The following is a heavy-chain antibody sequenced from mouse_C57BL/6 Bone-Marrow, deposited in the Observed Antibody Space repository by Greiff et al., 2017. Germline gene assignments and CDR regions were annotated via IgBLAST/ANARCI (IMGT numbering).Heavy chain of an antibody. J-gene: IGHJ1*03. V-gene: IGHV1-7*01. CDR3: ARRAYGSIWYFDV. D-gene: IGHD1-1*01. Sequence: VQGVESGAELAKPGASVKLSCKASGYTFTSYWMHWVNQRPGQGLEWIGYINPSSGYTKYNQKFKDKATLTADKSSSTAYMQLSSLTYEDSAVYYCARRAYGSIWYFDVWGTGTTVTVSS. CDR2: INPSSGYT. CDR1: GYTFTSYW.